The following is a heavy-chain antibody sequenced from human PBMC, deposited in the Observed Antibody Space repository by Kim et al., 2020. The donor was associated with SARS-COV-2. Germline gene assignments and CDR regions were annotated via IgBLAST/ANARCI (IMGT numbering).Heavy chain of an antibody. CDR2: INVFNTNA. V-gene: IGHV1-18*01. D-gene: IGHD3-16*01. CDR1: GYTFSSFA. CDR3: ARAMVDYSWGTGRKEEDA. J-gene: IGHJ5*02. Sequence: ASVKVSCKTSGYTFSSFAINWVRQAPGQGLEWMGWINVFNTNACYTEKFQGRVTLTADISTSTAYMDLRSLRSDDTAVYYCARAMVDYSWGTGRKEEDAWGQGTLLTVTS.